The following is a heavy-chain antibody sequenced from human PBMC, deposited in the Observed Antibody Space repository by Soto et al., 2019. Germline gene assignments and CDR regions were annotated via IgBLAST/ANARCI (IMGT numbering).Heavy chain of an antibody. V-gene: IGHV3-23*01. CDR2: ISGSGGST. Sequence: EVQLLESGGGLVQPGGSLRLSCAASGFTLSSYVMSWVRQAPGKGLEWVSAISGSGGSTYYADSAKGRFTISRDNSKNTLYLQMNSLRAEDTAVYYCARPTTVIYFDYWGQGTLVTVSS. J-gene: IGHJ4*02. CDR1: GFTLSSYV. CDR3: ARPTTVIYFDY. D-gene: IGHD4-17*01.